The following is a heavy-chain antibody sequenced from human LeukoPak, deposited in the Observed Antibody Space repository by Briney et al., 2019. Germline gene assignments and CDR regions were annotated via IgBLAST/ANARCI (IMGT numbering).Heavy chain of an antibody. J-gene: IGHJ5*02. V-gene: IGHV3-30*18. CDR3: AKSHDFWSGYLSP. D-gene: IGHD3-3*01. CDR2: ISYDGSNK. CDR1: GFTFSSYG. Sequence: GGSLRLSCAASGFTFSSYGMHWVRQAPGKGLEWVAVISYDGSNKYYADSVKGRFTISRDNSKNTLYLQMNSLRAEDTAVYYCAKSHDFWSGYLSPWGQGTLVTVSS.